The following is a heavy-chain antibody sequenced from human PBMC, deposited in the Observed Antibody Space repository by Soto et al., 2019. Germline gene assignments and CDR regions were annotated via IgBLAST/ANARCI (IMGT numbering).Heavy chain of an antibody. J-gene: IGHJ6*02. CDR3: ARVIGYYYHMDV. Sequence: SETLSLTCTVSGGSISSGGYYWSWIRQHPGKGLEWIGYIYYNGNTNYAQNLQGRVTMTTDTSTSTAYMELRSPRSDDTAVYYCARVIGYYYHMDVWGQGTTVTVSS. V-gene: IGHV4-31*03. CDR2: IYYNGNT. D-gene: IGHD3-22*01. CDR1: GGSISSGGYY.